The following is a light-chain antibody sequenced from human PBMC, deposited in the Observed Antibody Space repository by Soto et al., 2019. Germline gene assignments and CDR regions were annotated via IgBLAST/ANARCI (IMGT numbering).Light chain of an antibody. CDR2: GAS. Sequence: EIVMTQSPATLSVCPGEGATLPCRASQSVSSGYLAWYQQKPGQAPRLLIYGASSRATGIPDRFSGSGSGTDFTLTISRLEPEDFAVYYCQQYARSPPTFGQGTKVDIK. CDR3: QQYARSPPT. J-gene: IGKJ1*01. CDR1: QSVSSGY. V-gene: IGKV3-20*01.